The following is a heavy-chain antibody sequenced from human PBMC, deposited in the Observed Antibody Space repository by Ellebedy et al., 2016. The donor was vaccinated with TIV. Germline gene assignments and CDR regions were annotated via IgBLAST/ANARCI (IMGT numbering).Heavy chain of an antibody. D-gene: IGHD1-14*01. J-gene: IGHJ4*02. CDR3: ARGKSGTYIHHAFDC. V-gene: IGHV3-23*01. CDR2: IFGRGGGI. CDR1: GFTFSRYA. Sequence: PGGSLRLSCAASGFTFSRYALSWVRQAPGKGLEWVSGIFGRGGGISYADSVKGRLTISKDNSKNTLYLQMNNLRAEDTAIYYCARGKSGTYIHHAFDCWGQGTLVTVSS.